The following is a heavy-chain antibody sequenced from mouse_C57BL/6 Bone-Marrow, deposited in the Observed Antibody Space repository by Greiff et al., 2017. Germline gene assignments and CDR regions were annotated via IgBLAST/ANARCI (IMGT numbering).Heavy chain of an antibody. J-gene: IGHJ2*01. V-gene: IGHV10-1*01. CDR3: VRGGRRLRGGYYFDY. CDR2: IRSKSNNYAT. Sequence: EVQLVESGGGLVQPKGSLKLSCAASGFSFNTYAMNWVRQAPGTGLEWVARIRSKSNNYATYYADSVKDRFTISRDDSESMLYLQMNNLKTEDTAMYYCVRGGRRLRGGYYFDYWGQGTTLTVSS. CDR1: GFSFNTYA. D-gene: IGHD2-4*01.